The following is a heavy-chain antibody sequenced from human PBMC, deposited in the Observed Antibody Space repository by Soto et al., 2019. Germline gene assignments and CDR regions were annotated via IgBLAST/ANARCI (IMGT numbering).Heavy chain of an antibody. J-gene: IGHJ6*02. CDR3: ARDLYSSSWYSDYYYYGVDV. Sequence: SVKVSFKASGGTFSSYAISWVRQAPGQGLEWMGGIIPIFGTANYAQKFQGRVTITADESTSTAYMELSSLRSEDTAVYYCARDLYSSSWYSDYYYYGVDVWGQGTTVTVSS. D-gene: IGHD6-13*01. V-gene: IGHV1-69*13. CDR1: GGTFSSYA. CDR2: IIPIFGTA.